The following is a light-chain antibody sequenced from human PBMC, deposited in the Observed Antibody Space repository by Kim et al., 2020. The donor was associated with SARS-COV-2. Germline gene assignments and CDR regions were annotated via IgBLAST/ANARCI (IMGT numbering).Light chain of an antibody. V-gene: IGLV3-21*04. CDR1: SIGSKS. Sequence: PGKTARLSCGGNSIGSKSGHWYQQKSGQAPVLVISYDSDRPSGIPERFSGSNSGNTATLIISRVEAGDEADYYCQVWDSSSDHRVVFGGGTQLTVL. CDR3: QVWDSSSDHRVV. J-gene: IGLJ2*01. CDR2: YDS.